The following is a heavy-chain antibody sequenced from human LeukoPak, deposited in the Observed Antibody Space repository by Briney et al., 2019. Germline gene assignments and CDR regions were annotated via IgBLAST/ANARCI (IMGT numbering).Heavy chain of an antibody. D-gene: IGHD6-6*01. CDR3: ARDKGTSYLSSSDY. CDR1: GFTFSSYG. J-gene: IGHJ4*02. V-gene: IGHV3-23*01. CDR2: ISGSGGST. Sequence: GGSLRLSCAASGFTFSSYGMSWVRQAPGKGLEWVSAISGSGGSTYYADSVKGRFTISRDNSKNTLYLQMNSLRAEDTAVYYCARDKGTSYLSSSDYWGQGTLVTVSS.